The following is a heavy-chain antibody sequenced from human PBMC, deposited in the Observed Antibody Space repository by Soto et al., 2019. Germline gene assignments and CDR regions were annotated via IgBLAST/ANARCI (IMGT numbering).Heavy chain of an antibody. CDR3: ARRSYCDGDCTRRPYDYYGMDV. J-gene: IGHJ6*02. CDR2: IYPGDSET. D-gene: IGHD2-21*02. CDR1: GYSFTSYH. V-gene: IGHV5-51*01. Sequence: EVQLVQSGAEVKKPGESLKISCKGSGYSFTSYHIVWVRQMPGKGLEWMGIIYPGDSETRYSPSLQGQVTMSADQSTSTADLQWSSLKASDTAMYYCARRSYCDGDCTRRPYDYYGMDVWGQGTTVTVSS.